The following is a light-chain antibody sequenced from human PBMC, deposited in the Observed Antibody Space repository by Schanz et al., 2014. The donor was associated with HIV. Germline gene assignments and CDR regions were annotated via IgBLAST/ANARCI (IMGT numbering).Light chain of an antibody. J-gene: IGLJ3*02. CDR2: DVT. V-gene: IGLV2-8*01. CDR3: GSYGGSDNMV. Sequence: QSALTQPPSASGSPGQSVTITCTGTSSDVGGYDFVSWYQQHPGKAPKLMIYDVTDRPSGVSNRFSGSKSGNTASLTVSGLQADDEADYYCGSYGGSDNMVFGGGTKLTVL. CDR1: SSDVGGYDF.